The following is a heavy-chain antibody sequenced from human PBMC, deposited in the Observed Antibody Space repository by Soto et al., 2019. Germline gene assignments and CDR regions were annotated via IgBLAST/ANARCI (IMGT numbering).Heavy chain of an antibody. J-gene: IGHJ5*02. D-gene: IGHD3-9*01. Sequence: GASVKVSCKASGYTFTNYGISWVRQAPGQGLEWMGWISAYNGNTNYAQKLQGRVTMTTDTSTSTAYMELRSLRSDDTAVYYCARDQGLRYFDWSNSFNWFDPWGQGTLVTVSS. V-gene: IGHV1-18*04. CDR1: GYTFTNYG. CDR3: ARDQGLRYFDWSNSFNWFDP. CDR2: ISAYNGNT.